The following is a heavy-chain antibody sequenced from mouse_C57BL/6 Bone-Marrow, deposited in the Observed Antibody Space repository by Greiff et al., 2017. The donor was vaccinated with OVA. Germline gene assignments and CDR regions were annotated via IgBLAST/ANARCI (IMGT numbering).Heavy chain of an antibody. Sequence: EVQLVESGGGLVQPKGSLKLSCAASGFSFNTYAMNWVRQAPGQGLEWVARIRSKSNNYATYYADSVKDRFTISRDDSESMLYLQMNNLKTEDTAMYYGVREYYYGSSLYWYFDVWGTGTTVTVSS. CDR3: VREYYYGSSLYWYFDV. J-gene: IGHJ1*03. V-gene: IGHV10-1*01. CDR1: GFSFNTYA. D-gene: IGHD1-1*01. CDR2: IRSKSNNYAT.